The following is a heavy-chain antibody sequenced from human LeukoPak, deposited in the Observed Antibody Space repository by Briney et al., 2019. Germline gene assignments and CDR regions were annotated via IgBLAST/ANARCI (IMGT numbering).Heavy chain of an antibody. D-gene: IGHD1-1*01. CDR2: ISASGNNA. V-gene: IGHV3-23*01. J-gene: IGHJ4*02. Sequence: GGSLRLSCAVSGFIFSTNDMTWVRQAPGKGLEWLSSISASGNNAFYAASVKGRFTISRDNSNNTVLLQMDSLRAEDTATYYCAKNTGVSDYWGQGTLVTVSS. CDR3: AKNTGVSDY. CDR1: GFIFSTND.